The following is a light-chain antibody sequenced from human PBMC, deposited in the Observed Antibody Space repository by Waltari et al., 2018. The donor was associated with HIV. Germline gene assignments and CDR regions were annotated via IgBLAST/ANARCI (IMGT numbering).Light chain of an antibody. J-gene: IGKJ4*01. CDR2: GAS. Sequence: EIVMTQSPATLSVSPGERATLSCRASQSVTHNLAWFQQKPGQAPRLLIYGASTRTTGIPVRFSGSGSGTEFTLSISSLQSEDFAVYYCQQYNDRPLTFGGGTKVEIK. V-gene: IGKV3-15*01. CDR1: QSVTHN. CDR3: QQYNDRPLT.